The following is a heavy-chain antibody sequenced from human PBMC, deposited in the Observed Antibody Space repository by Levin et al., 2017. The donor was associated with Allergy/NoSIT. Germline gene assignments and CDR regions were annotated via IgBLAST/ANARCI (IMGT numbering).Heavy chain of an antibody. D-gene: IGHD6-19*01. J-gene: IGHJ4*02. CDR3: AKDPGFQQWLVLEADPYFDY. V-gene: IGHV3-30*18. Sequence: SCAASGFTFSSYGMHWVRQAPGKGLEWVAVISYDGSNKNYADSVKGRFTISRDNSKNTLYLQMNSLRAEDTAVYYCAKDPGFQQWLVLEADPYFDYWGQGTLVTVSS. CDR1: GFTFSSYG. CDR2: ISYDGSNK.